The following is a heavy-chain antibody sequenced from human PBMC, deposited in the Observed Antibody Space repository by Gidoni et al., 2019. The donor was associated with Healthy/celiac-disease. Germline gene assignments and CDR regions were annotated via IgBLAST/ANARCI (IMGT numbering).Heavy chain of an antibody. Sequence: QLQLQESGPGLVKPSETLCLTCPVSGGSISSSSSYLGWIRQPPGKGLEGIGSIYYSGSTYYNPSLKSRVTISVDTSKNQFSLKLSSVTAADTAVYYCSSGHYYDSSGYYMGVGPGDCMDVWGKGTTVTVSS. J-gene: IGHJ6*03. V-gene: IGHV4-39*01. CDR1: GGSISSSSSY. CDR2: IYYSGST. D-gene: IGHD3-22*01. CDR3: SSGHYYDSSGYYMGVGPGDCMDV.